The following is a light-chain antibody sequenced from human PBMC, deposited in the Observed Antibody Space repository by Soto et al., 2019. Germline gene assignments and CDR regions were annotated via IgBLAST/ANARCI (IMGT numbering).Light chain of an antibody. CDR3: QQYNIWTLWT. V-gene: IGKV3-15*01. Sequence: EIVMTQSPATLSVSPGDRSTLSCRASESVTSSLACYQQKPGQPPRLLIYAASTRATDVPARFSGGGSETGFTLTISSLQSEDFAVYFCQQYNIWTLWTFGQGTKVDIK. CDR1: ESVTSS. CDR2: AAS. J-gene: IGKJ1*01.